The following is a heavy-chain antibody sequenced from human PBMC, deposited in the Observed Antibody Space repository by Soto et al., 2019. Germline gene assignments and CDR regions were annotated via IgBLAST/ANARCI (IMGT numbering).Heavy chain of an antibody. Sequence: SETLSLTCTFSVGSISSGGYYCSWVRQHPWKGLEWIGYIYYSGSTYYNPSLKSRVTISVDTSKNQFSLKLSSVTAADTAAYYCARDRRYGDIYGMEVWGQGTSAIVSS. J-gene: IGHJ6*01. D-gene: IGHD2-15*01. CDR2: IYYSGST. V-gene: IGHV4-31*03. CDR1: VGSISSGGYY. CDR3: ARDRRYGDIYGMEV.